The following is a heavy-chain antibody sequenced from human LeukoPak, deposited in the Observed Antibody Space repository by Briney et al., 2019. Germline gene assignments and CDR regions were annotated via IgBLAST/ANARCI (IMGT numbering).Heavy chain of an antibody. J-gene: IGHJ4*02. V-gene: IGHV3-23*01. CDR3: ARDETMVRGGPRPY. Sequence: PGGSLRLSCAASGFTFSSYAMSWVRQAPGKGLEWVSGISDSGGSTYYADSVKGQFTISRDNSKNTLHLQMNSLRAEDTAAYYCARDETMVRGGPRPYWGQGTLVTISS. D-gene: IGHD3-10*01. CDR2: ISDSGGST. CDR1: GFTFSSYA.